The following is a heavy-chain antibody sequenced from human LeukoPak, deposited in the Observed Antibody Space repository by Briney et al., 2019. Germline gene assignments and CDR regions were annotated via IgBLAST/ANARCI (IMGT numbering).Heavy chain of an antibody. V-gene: IGHV1-69*13. Sequence: ASVKVSCKASGGTFSIYAISWVRQAPGQGLEWMGGIIPIFGTANYAQKFQGRVTITADESTSTAYMELSSLRSEDTAVYYCAGELSLFTAGPLDYWGQGTLVTVSS. J-gene: IGHJ4*02. CDR2: IIPIFGTA. D-gene: IGHD3-16*02. CDR1: GGTFSIYA. CDR3: AGELSLFTAGPLDY.